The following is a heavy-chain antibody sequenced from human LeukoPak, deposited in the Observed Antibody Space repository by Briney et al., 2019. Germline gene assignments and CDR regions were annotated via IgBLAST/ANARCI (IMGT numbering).Heavy chain of an antibody. CDR2: ISYDGSNK. D-gene: IGHD3-9*01. CDR1: GFTLDSHG. J-gene: IGHJ4*02. V-gene: IGHV3-30*03. CDR3: ARDYDIFTGYSNGYYFDY. Sequence: QSGGSLRLSCAASGFTLDSHGMHWVRQAPGKGLEWVAVISYDGSNKYYADSVKGRFTISRDNSKNTLYLQMDSLRAEDTAVYYCARDYDIFTGYSNGYYFDYWGQGTQVTVSS.